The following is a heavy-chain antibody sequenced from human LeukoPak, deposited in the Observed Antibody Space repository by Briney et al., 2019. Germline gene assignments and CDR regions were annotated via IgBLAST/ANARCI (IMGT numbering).Heavy chain of an antibody. CDR2: INPSGGST. CDR1: GYTSTSYY. D-gene: IGHD1-26*01. CDR3: ARDAPLPVGATPAY. Sequence: GASVKVSCKASGYTSTSYYMHWVRQAPGQGLEWMGIINPSGGSTSYEPKFQSRVTMTRNTSTSTVYMELSSLRSEDTVVYYCARDAPLPVGATPAYWGQGTLVTVSS. J-gene: IGHJ4*02. V-gene: IGHV1-46*01.